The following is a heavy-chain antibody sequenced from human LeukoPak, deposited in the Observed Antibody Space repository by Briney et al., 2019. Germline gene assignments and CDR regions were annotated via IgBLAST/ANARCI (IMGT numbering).Heavy chain of an antibody. Sequence: SETLSLTCTVSGGSVSRGDYYWSWIRQPPGKGLEWIGYIYYSGGTFFNPSLKSRVTISVDTSKNQFSLKLSSVTAADTAVYYCAGRPCSGGSCYPWFDPWGHGTLVTASS. CDR1: GGSVSRGDYY. CDR3: AGRPCSGGSCYPWFDP. CDR2: IYYSGGT. V-gene: IGHV4-30-4*08. D-gene: IGHD2-15*01. J-gene: IGHJ5*02.